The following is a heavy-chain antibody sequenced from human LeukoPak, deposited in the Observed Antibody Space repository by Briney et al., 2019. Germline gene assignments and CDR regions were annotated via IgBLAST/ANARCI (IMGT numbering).Heavy chain of an antibody. V-gene: IGHV3-23*01. Sequence: TGGSLRLPCAASGFTFSSYAMSWVRQPPGKGLNWVSSISGSGGNTFYADSVKGRFTISRDNSKNTLYLQMNSLRAEDTAVYYCARDWPSEWQHLPDYDAVDIWGQGTMVTVSS. J-gene: IGHJ3*02. CDR3: ARDWPSEWQHLPDYDAVDI. CDR1: GFTFSSYA. CDR2: ISGSGGNT. D-gene: IGHD6-13*01.